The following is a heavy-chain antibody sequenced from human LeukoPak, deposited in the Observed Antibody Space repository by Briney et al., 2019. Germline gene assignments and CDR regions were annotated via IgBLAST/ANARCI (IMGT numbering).Heavy chain of an antibody. Sequence: GGSLRLSCAASGFTFADYSMHWVRHVPGRGLGWDAGISWISGRIGYADSVKGRFTISRDNAKNSLYLQMNSLRAEDTALYYCAKGRDKYQLLSKNWFDPWGQGTLVTVSS. CDR1: GFTFADYS. CDR3: AKGRDKYQLLSKNWFDP. CDR2: ISWISGRI. V-gene: IGHV3-9*01. J-gene: IGHJ5*02. D-gene: IGHD2-2*01.